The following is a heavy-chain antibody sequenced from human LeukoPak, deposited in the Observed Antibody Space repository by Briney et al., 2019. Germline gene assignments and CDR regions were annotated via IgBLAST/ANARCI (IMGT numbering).Heavy chain of an antibody. V-gene: IGHV3-53*01. CDR2: IYSAGNT. Sequence: GGSLRLSCAASGFTVSTYYMTWVRQAPGKGLEWVSVIYSAGNTYYADSVKGRFAIPRDNSKNTLYLEMTTLRAEDTAVYYCARERHGAFDIWGQGTMVTVSS. CDR1: GFTVSTYY. J-gene: IGHJ3*02. CDR3: ARERHGAFDI.